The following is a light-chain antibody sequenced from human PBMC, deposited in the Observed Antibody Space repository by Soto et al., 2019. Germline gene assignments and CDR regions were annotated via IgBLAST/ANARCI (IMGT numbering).Light chain of an antibody. Sequence: EIVLTQSPGTLSLSPGERATLSCRASKSVSSSYLAWYQQKPGQAPRLLIYGASSRATGIPDRFSGSGSGTDFTLTISRLEPEDFAVYYCQQYGSSLFFGQGTKLEIK. CDR3: QQYGSSLF. V-gene: IGKV3-20*01. CDR1: KSVSSSY. J-gene: IGKJ2*01. CDR2: GAS.